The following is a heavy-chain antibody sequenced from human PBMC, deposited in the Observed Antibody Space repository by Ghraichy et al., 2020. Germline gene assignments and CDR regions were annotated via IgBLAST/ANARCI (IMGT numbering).Heavy chain of an antibody. Sequence: ASVKVSCKASGYTFTSYDINWVRQATGHGLEWMGWMNPNSGNTGYAQKFQGRVTMTRNTSISTAYMELSSLRSEDTAVYYCAKLRFLVWFDAMDVWGQGTTVTVSS. V-gene: IGHV1-8*01. CDR3: AKLRFLVWFDAMDV. J-gene: IGHJ6*02. D-gene: IGHD3-3*01. CDR2: MNPNSGNT. CDR1: GYTFTSYD.